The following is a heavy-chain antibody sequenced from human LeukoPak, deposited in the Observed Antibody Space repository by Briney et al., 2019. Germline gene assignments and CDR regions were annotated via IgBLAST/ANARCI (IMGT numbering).Heavy chain of an antibody. Sequence: PGGSLRLSCAASGFTFSSYEMNWVRQAPGKGLEWVSYISSSGNSIYYADSVKGRFTISRDNAKNSLFLQMNSLRAEDTGLYYCARAGSYFDYWGQGTLVTVSS. D-gene: IGHD1-26*01. J-gene: IGHJ4*02. CDR3: ARAGSYFDY. V-gene: IGHV3-48*03. CDR2: ISSSGNSI. CDR1: GFTFSSYE.